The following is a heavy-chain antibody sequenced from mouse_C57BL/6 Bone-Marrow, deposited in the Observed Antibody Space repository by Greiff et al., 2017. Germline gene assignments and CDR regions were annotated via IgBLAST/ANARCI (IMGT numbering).Heavy chain of an antibody. J-gene: IGHJ2*01. Sequence: LVEPGASVKISCNASGYTFTDYYMNWVKQSHGKSLEWIGDINPNNGGTSYNQKLKGKATLTVDKSSSTAYMELRSLTSEDSAIYYCARDYYGSSWYFDYWGQGTILTVSS. CDR3: ARDYYGSSWYFDY. CDR1: GYTFTDYY. CDR2: INPNNGGT. V-gene: IGHV1-26*01. D-gene: IGHD1-1*01.